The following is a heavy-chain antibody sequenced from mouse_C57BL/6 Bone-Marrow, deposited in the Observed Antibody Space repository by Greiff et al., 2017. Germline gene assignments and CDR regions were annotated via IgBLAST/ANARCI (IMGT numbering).Heavy chain of an antibody. CDR3: ARNPLFITTVVPYFDY. J-gene: IGHJ2*01. D-gene: IGHD1-1*01. V-gene: IGHV2-2*01. CDR1: GFSLTSYG. Sequence: QVQLKESGPGLVQPSQSLSITCTVSGFSLTSYGVHWVRQSPGKGLEWLGVIWSGGSTDYNAAFISRLSISKDYSKSQVFFKMNSLQADDTAIYYCARNPLFITTVVPYFDYWGQGTTLTVSS. CDR2: IWSGGST.